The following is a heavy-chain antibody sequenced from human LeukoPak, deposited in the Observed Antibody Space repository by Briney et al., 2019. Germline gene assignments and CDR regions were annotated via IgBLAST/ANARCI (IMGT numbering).Heavy chain of an antibody. CDR2: ISWNGGSF. CDR3: AKDIWTGRGDRFGGFGH. J-gene: IGHJ4*02. CDR1: GFTFDDYA. V-gene: IGHV3-9*01. D-gene: IGHD3/OR15-3a*01. Sequence: PGRSLRLSCAASGFTFDDYAIHWVRQAPGKGLEWVSGISWNGGSFGYGDSVRGRFTMSRDNAKNSLYLQMNSLTTEDTALYYCAKDIWTGRGDRFGGFGHWGQGTLVTVSS.